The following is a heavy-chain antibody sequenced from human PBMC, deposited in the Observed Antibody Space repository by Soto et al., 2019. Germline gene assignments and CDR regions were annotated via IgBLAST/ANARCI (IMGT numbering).Heavy chain of an antibody. Sequence: EVQLVESGGGLVKPGGSLRLSCAASGFTFSSYSMNWVRQAPGKGLEWVSSISSSSSYIYYADSVKGRFTISRDNAKNSLYLKMNSLRDEDTAVYYCARGGTGDPTDYWGQGTLVTVSS. CDR3: ARGGTGDPTDY. D-gene: IGHD2-21*02. CDR2: ISSSSSYI. CDR1: GFTFSSYS. V-gene: IGHV3-21*01. J-gene: IGHJ4*02.